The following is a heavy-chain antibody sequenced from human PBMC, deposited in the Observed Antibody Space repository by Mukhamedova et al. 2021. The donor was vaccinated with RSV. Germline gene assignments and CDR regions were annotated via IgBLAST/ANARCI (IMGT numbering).Heavy chain of an antibody. CDR3: ARDRTGEGYNGMDV. CDR1: G. D-gene: IGHD1-1*01. V-gene: IGHV3-33*01. CDR2: IWHDGKNK. Sequence: GMHWVRQAPGKGLEWVAVIWHDGKNKYYGDPVKGRFTISRDNANNTLHLDMNSLTPEDTAIYYCARDRTGEGYNGMDVWGQGTT. J-gene: IGHJ6*02.